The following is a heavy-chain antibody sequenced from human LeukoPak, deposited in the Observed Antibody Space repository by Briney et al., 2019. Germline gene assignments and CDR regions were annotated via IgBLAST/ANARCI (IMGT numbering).Heavy chain of an antibody. CDR3: ARVGEGYYYDSSGSSPFDY. D-gene: IGHD3-22*01. CDR1: GGTFSSYT. CDR2: IIPIFGTA. V-gene: IGHV1-69*05. Sequence: GASVKLSCKASGGTFSSYTVSWVRQAPGQGLEWMGGIIPIFGTANYAQKFQGRVTITTDESTSTAYMELSSLRSEDTAVYYCARVGEGYYYDSSGSSPFDYWGQGTLVTVSS. J-gene: IGHJ4*02.